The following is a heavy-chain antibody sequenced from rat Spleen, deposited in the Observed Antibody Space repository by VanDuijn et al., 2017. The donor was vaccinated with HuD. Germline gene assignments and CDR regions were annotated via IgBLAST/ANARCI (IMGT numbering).Heavy chain of an antibody. CDR3: ARSDILAAMGHY. J-gene: IGHJ2*01. CDR1: GFSLTSYN. CDR2: IWTGGST. Sequence: QVQLKESGPGLVQPSQTLSLTCTVSGFSLTSYNVHWVRQPTGKGLEWMGIIWTGGSTDYNSALKSRLSISRDTSKSQVFLKMNNLQTEDTAMYFCARSDILAAMGHYWGQGVMVTVSS. D-gene: IGHD1-2*01. V-gene: IGHV2-30*01.